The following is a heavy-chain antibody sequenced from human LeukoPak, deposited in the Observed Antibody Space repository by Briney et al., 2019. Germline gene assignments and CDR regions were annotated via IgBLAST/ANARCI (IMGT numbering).Heavy chain of an antibody. J-gene: IGHJ4*02. CDR1: GFTFSSYG. D-gene: IGHD6-19*01. CDR2: ISNSGGST. Sequence: GGSLRLSCAASGFTFSSYGMTWVRQAPGKGLEWVSIISNSGGSTYYADSAKGRFTISRDNSKNTLYLQMNSLRAEDTAVYYCAKDGGSSGWSFDYWGQGTLVTVSS. V-gene: IGHV3-23*01. CDR3: AKDGGSSGWSFDY.